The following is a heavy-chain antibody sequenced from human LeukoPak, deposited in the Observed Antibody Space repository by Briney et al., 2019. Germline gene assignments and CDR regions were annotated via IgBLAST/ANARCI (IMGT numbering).Heavy chain of an antibody. CDR2: IYYSGST. J-gene: IGHJ4*02. CDR3: ARTYYMGYFDY. Sequence: SETLSLTSTVSGGSISSYYWSWIRQPPGKGLEWIGYIYYSGSTNYNPSLKSRVTISVDTSKNQFSLKLSSVTAADTAVYYCARTYYMGYFDYWGQGTLVTVSS. CDR1: GGSISSYY. D-gene: IGHD3-10*01. V-gene: IGHV4-59*01.